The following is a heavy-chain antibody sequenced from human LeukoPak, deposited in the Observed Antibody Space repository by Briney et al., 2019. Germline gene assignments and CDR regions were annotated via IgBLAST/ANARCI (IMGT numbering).Heavy chain of an antibody. CDR2: IYHSGST. CDR3: AIDRRIYDILTGYSGEAYFDY. CDR1: GGSISSSSYY. D-gene: IGHD3-9*01. V-gene: IGHV4-39*07. Sequence: SETLSLTCTVSGGSISSSSYYWGWIRQPPGKGLEWIGSIYHSGSTYYNPSLKSRVTISVDTSKNQFSLKLSSVTAADTAVYYCAIDRRIYDILTGYSGEAYFDYWGQGTLVTVSS. J-gene: IGHJ4*02.